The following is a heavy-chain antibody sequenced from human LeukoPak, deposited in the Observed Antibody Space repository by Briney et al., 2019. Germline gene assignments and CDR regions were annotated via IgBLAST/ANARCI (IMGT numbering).Heavy chain of an antibody. CDR3: ARWYYDILTGYREAFDI. V-gene: IGHV4-4*02. J-gene: IGHJ3*02. CDR1: GGSISSSNW. CDR2: IYHSGST. Sequence: PSETLSLTCAVSGGSISSSNWWSWVRQPPGKGLEWIGEIYHSGSTNYNPSLKSRVTISVDKSKNQFSLKLSSVTAADTAVYYCARWYYDILTGYREAFDIWGQGTMVTVSS. D-gene: IGHD3-9*01.